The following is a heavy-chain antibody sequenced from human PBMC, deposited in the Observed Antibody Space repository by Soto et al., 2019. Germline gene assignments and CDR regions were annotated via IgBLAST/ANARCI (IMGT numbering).Heavy chain of an antibody. Sequence: GGSLRLSCAASGFTFSSYWMSWVRQAPGKGLEWVANIKQDGSEKYYVDSVKGRFTISRDNAKNSLYLQMNSLRAEDTAVYYCARGGVYSSARYGMDVWGQGTTVTVSS. CDR2: IKQDGSEK. J-gene: IGHJ6*02. CDR3: ARGGVYSSARYGMDV. CDR1: GFTFSSYW. V-gene: IGHV3-7*05. D-gene: IGHD6-19*01.